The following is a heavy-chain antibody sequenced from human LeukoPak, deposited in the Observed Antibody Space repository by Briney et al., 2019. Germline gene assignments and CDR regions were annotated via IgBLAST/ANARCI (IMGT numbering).Heavy chain of an antibody. D-gene: IGHD2-2*01. CDR1: EFAFTDYY. CDR3: ARGAYCRTISCYGVLNWFDP. CDR2: ISSSGSNI. V-gene: IGHV3-11*04. J-gene: IGHJ5*02. Sequence: GGSLRLSCVASEFAFTDYYMTWIRQAPGKGLEWVSSISSSGSNIYYADSVKGRFTISRDNAKNSLSLQMNSLRAEDTAVYYCARGAYCRTISCYGVLNWFDPWGQGTLVTVSS.